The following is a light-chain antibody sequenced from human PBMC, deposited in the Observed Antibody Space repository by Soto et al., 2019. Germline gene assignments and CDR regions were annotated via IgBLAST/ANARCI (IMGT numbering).Light chain of an antibody. Sequence: EIVLTQSPATLSLSPGERATLSCRASQSVSTLLAWYQQKPGQAPRLLIYDAFNRATGIPARFSGSGSGTDFTLTISSLEPEDFALNYCQQRSNWPGTFGQGTKVEIK. J-gene: IGKJ1*01. CDR2: DAF. CDR1: QSVSTL. CDR3: QQRSNWPGT. V-gene: IGKV3-11*01.